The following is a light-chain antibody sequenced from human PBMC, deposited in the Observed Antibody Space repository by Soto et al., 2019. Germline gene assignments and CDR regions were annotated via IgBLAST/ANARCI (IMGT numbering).Light chain of an antibody. V-gene: IGLV2-14*01. CDR2: DVI. Sequence: QSALTQPASVSGSPGQSITISCTGTSSDVGGYNYVSWYQQHPGKAPKVIIFDVIYRPSGVSNRFSGSKSGNTASLTISGLQTEDEADYYCSSYTSSNTLGFGGGTKVTVL. CDR3: SSYTSSNTLG. CDR1: SSDVGGYNY. J-gene: IGLJ2*01.